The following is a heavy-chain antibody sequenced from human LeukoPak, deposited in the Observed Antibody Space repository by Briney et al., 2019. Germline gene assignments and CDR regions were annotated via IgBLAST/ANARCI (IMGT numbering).Heavy chain of an antibody. CDR1: GGSFSGYY. Sequence: SETMSLTSAVYGGSFSGYYWSWIRQPPGKGLEWIGEINHSGSTNYNPSLKSRVTISVDTSKNQFSLKLSSVTAADTAVYYCARGGYSGYDSFDYWGQGTLVTVSS. V-gene: IGHV4-34*01. D-gene: IGHD5-12*01. CDR3: ARGGYSGYDSFDY. CDR2: INHSGST. J-gene: IGHJ4*02.